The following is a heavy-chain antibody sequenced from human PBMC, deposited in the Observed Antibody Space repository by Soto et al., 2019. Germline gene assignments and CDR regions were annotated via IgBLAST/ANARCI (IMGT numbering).Heavy chain of an antibody. CDR1: GFTFSSYG. D-gene: IGHD3-10*01. CDR2: IWYDGSNK. V-gene: IGHV3-33*01. J-gene: IGHJ3*02. CDR3: AREAYYYGSGSSAFDI. Sequence: GGSLRLSCAASGFTFSSYGMHWVRQAPGKGLEWVAVIWYDGSNKYYADSVKGRFTISRDNSKNTLYLQMNSLRAEDTAVYYCAREAYYYGSGSSAFDIWGQGTMVTVSS.